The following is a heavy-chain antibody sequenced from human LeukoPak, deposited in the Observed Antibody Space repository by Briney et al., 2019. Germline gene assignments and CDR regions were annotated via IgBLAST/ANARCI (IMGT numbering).Heavy chain of an antibody. Sequence: GGSLRLSCAASGFTFSSYWMSWVRQAPGKGLEWVANIKQDGSEKYYVDSVKGRFTISRDNAKNSLYLQMNSLRAEDTAVYYCARDLGRIQLWPVGYWGQGTLVTVSP. CDR2: IKQDGSEK. CDR3: ARDLGRIQLWPVGY. CDR1: GFTFSSYW. V-gene: IGHV3-7*01. D-gene: IGHD5-18*01. J-gene: IGHJ4*02.